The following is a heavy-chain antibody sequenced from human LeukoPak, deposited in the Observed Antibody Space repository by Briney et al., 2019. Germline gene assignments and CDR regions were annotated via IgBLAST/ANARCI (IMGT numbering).Heavy chain of an antibody. D-gene: IGHD6-19*01. CDR3: AREGWYSSGWYPDY. CDR2: ISAYNGNT. J-gene: IGHJ4*02. V-gene: IGHV1-18*01. CDR1: GYTFTSYG. Sequence: VASEKVSCKASGYTFTSYGISWVRQAPGQGLEWMGWISAYNGNTNYAQKLQGRVTMTTDTSTSTAYMELRSLRSDDTAVYYCAREGWYSSGWYPDYWGQGTLVTVSS.